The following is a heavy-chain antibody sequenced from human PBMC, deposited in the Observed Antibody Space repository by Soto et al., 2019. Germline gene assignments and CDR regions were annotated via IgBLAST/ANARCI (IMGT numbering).Heavy chain of an antibody. Sequence: QVQLVESGGGVVQPGRSLRLSCAASGFTFSSYGMHWVRQAPGKGLEWVAVISYDGSNKYYADSVKGRFTISRDNSTNTLYLQMNSLRAEDTAVYYCAKDGGGDRTDAFDIWGQGTMVTVSS. V-gene: IGHV3-30*18. D-gene: IGHD2-21*02. CDR3: AKDGGGDRTDAFDI. J-gene: IGHJ3*02. CDR2: ISYDGSNK. CDR1: GFTFSSYG.